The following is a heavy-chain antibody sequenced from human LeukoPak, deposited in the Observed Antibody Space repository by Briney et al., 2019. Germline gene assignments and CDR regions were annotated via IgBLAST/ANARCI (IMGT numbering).Heavy chain of an antibody. CDR2: ISSSGGTT. J-gene: IGHJ4*02. Sequence: GGSLRLSCAASGFTFSSYAMSWVRQAPGKGLEWVSGISSSGGTTYHADSVKGRFTISRDNSKNTLYLQMNSLRGEDTAVYYCAKDTGQWLVRTFDYWGQGTLVTVSS. D-gene: IGHD6-19*01. CDR3: AKDTGQWLVRTFDY. V-gene: IGHV3-23*01. CDR1: GFTFSSYA.